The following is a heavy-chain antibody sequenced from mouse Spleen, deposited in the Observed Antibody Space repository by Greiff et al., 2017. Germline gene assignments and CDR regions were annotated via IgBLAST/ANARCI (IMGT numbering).Heavy chain of an antibody. CDR3: ARRRAMDY. CDR1: GFTFSSYA. Sequence: DVKLQESGGGLVKPGGSLKLSCAASGFTFSSYAMSWVRQTPEKRLEWVATISSGGSYTYYPDSVKGRFTISRDNAKNTLYLQMSSLRSEDTAMYYCARRRAMDYWGQGTSVTVSS. CDR2: ISSGGSYT. J-gene: IGHJ4*01. V-gene: IGHV5-9-1*01.